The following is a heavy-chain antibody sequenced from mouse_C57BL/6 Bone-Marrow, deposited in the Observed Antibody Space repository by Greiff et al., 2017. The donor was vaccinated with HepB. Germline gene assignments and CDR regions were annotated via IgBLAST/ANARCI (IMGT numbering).Heavy chain of an antibody. CDR3: AGREYYGSSSWFAY. CDR2: INPNNGGT. Sequence: EVQLQQSGPELVKPGASVKISCKASGYTFTDYYMNWVKQSHGKSLEWIGDINPNNGGTSYNQKFKGKATLTVDKSSSTAYMELRSLTSEDSAVYYCAGREYYGSSSWFAYWGQGTLVTVSA. D-gene: IGHD1-1*01. CDR1: GYTFTDYY. J-gene: IGHJ3*01. V-gene: IGHV1-26*01.